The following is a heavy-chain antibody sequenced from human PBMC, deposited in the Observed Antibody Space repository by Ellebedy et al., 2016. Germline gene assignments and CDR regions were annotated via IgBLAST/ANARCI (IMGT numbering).Heavy chain of an antibody. Sequence: GESLKISXAASGFTFSSYGMHWVRQAPGKGLEWVAVISYDGSNKYYADSVKGRFTISRDNSKNTLYLQMNSLRAEDTAVYYCAKDRCSSTSCYGVYGMDVWGQGTTVTVSS. D-gene: IGHD2-2*01. CDR1: GFTFSSYG. V-gene: IGHV3-30*18. J-gene: IGHJ6*02. CDR3: AKDRCSSTSCYGVYGMDV. CDR2: ISYDGSNK.